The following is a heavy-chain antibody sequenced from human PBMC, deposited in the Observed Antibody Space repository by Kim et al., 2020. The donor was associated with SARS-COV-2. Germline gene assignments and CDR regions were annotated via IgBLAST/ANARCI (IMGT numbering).Heavy chain of an antibody. CDR2: IYYSGST. CDR3: ARQRVVVVITTWWFDP. V-gene: IGHV4-39*01. CDR1: GGSISSSSYY. Sequence: SETLSLTCTVSGGSISSSSYYWGWIRQPPGKGLEWIGSIYYSGSTYYNPSLKSRVTISVDTSKNQFSLKLSSVTAADTAVYYCARQRVVVVITTWWFDPWGQGTLVTVSS. J-gene: IGHJ5*02. D-gene: IGHD3-22*01.